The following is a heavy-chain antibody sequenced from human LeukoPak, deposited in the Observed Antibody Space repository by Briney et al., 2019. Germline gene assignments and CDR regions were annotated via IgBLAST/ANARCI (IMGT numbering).Heavy chain of an antibody. CDR1: GGSISGSSYY. J-gene: IGHJ3*02. V-gene: IGHV4-39*01. CDR3: ARRGGGHAFDI. Sequence: SETLSLTCTVSGGSISGSSYYLGWIRQTPGKGLEWIGTIYYSGSTYYSPSLKSRVTISVDTSKIHFSLRLTSVTAADTAVYYCARRGGGHAFDIWGQGTMVTVSS. CDR2: IYYSGST. D-gene: IGHD3-16*01.